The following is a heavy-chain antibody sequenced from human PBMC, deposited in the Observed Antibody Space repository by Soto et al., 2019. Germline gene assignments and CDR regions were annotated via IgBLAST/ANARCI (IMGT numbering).Heavy chain of an antibody. CDR1: GGSVSDYD. CDR3: ASNICSDDADRDGTLNI. V-gene: IGHV4-4*09. CDR2: LSSSGAT. Sequence: QMQLEESGPGLVKPSETLSLTCSVSGGSVSDYDWHWIRQSPVKGLEWIGKLSSSGATSYSPPLKSRVTISLDSSKKQLSLKMTSVTAADAALYYCASNICSDDADRDGTLNIWGQGTQVTVSS. D-gene: IGHD1-1*01. J-gene: IGHJ3*02.